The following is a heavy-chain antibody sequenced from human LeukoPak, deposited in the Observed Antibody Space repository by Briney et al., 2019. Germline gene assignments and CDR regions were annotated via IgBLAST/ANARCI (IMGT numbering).Heavy chain of an antibody. V-gene: IGHV4-38-2*02. CDR2: IYHSGST. D-gene: IGHD5-24*01. CDR3: ARVATNWFDP. Sequence: SETLSLTCTVSGYSISSGYYWGWIRQPPGKGLEWIGSIYHSGSTSYNPSLKSRVTISVDTSKNQFSLKLSSVTAADTAVYYCARVATNWFDPWGQGTLVTVSS. CDR1: GYSISSGYY. J-gene: IGHJ5*02.